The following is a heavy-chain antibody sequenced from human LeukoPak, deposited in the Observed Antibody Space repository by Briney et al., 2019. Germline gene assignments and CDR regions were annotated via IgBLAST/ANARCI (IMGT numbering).Heavy chain of an antibody. D-gene: IGHD5-12*01. V-gene: IGHV3-33*01. CDR3: ARDLGGDDPIDY. CDR1: GFSFSRYG. Sequence: PGRSLRLSCAASGFSFSRYGMHWVRQAPGKGLEWVAVIWDNGNNKDYADSVMGRFTISRDNSKNMLYLQMNSLRADDTAVYYCARDLGGDDPIDYWGQGTRVTVSS. CDR2: IWDNGNNK. J-gene: IGHJ4*02.